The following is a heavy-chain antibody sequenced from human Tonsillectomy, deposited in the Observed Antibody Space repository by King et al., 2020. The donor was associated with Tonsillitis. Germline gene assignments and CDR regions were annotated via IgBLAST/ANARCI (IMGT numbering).Heavy chain of an antibody. CDR3: ARLVAGTTYYYYGMDV. Sequence: VQLQQWGAGLLKPSETLSLTCAVYGGSFTGYFWSWIRQPPGKGLDWIGEINQSGSTNYNPSLKSRVTISVDTSKNQFSLRLGSVTAADTAVYYCARLVAGTTYYYYGMDVWGQGTTVTVSS. D-gene: IGHD1-1*01. V-gene: IGHV4-34*01. CDR2: INQSGST. CDR1: GGSFTGYF. J-gene: IGHJ6*02.